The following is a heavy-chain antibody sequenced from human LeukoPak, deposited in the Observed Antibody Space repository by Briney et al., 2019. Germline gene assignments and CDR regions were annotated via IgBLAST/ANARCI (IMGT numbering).Heavy chain of an antibody. J-gene: IGHJ5*02. CDR3: ARGLRGSYYVWFDP. CDR1: GYTFTSYD. CDR2: MNTNSGNT. D-gene: IGHD1-26*01. V-gene: IGHV1-8*01. Sequence: GASVTVSCLASGYTFTSYDINWVRQAGGRGLEWMGWMNTNSGNTGYAQKFQGRVTMTRNTSISTAYMELSSLRSEDTAVYYCARGLRGSYYVWFDPWGQGTLVTVSS.